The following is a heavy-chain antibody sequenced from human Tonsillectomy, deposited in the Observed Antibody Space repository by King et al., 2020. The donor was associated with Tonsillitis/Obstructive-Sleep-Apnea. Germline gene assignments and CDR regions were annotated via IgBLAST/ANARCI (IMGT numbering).Heavy chain of an antibody. CDR3: ARDRLIAVAGQFDY. CDR1: GFTFSSYA. CDR2: ISYDGSNK. J-gene: IGHJ4*02. D-gene: IGHD6-19*01. V-gene: IGHV3-30*01. Sequence: VQLVESGGGVVQPGRSLRLSCAASGFTFSSYAMHWVRQAPGKGLEWVAVISYDGSNKYYADSVKGRFTISRANSKNTLYLQMNSLRAEDTAVYYCARDRLIAVAGQFDYWGQGTLVTVSS.